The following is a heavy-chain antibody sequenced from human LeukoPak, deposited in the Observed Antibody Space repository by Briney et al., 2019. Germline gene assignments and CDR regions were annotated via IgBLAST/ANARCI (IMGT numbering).Heavy chain of an antibody. V-gene: IGHV1-18*01. D-gene: IGHD2-2*01. CDR3: ARGGVVVVPAAFDY. CDR2: IGAYSGDT. J-gene: IGHJ4*02. CDR1: HSTFSG. Sequence: ASVKVSCKASHSTFSGMSWVRQAPGQGLEWMGWIGAYSGDTHYAQKVQDRVTMTTDTSTSTAYMELRSLRSDDTAVYYCARGGVVVVPAAFDYWGQGTLVTVSS.